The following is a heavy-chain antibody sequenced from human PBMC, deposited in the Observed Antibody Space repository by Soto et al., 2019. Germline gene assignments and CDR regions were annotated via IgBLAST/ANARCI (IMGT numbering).Heavy chain of an antibody. CDR3: AREYFGAAFDI. V-gene: IGHV4-59*01. CDR1: GGSISSYY. Sequence: KTSETLSLTCTVSGGSISSYYWSWIRQPPGKGLEWIGYIYYSGSTNYNPSLKSRVTISVDTSKNQFSLKLSSVTAADTAVYYCAREYFGAAFDIWGQGTMVTVSS. D-gene: IGHD3-16*01. J-gene: IGHJ3*02. CDR2: IYYSGST.